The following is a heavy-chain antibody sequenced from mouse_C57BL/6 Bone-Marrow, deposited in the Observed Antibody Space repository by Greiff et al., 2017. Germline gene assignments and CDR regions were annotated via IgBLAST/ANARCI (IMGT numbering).Heavy chain of an antibody. CDR3: ARRVTTVVAHWYFDV. CDR2: IDPSDSET. J-gene: IGHJ1*03. V-gene: IGHV1-52*01. Sequence: VQLQESGAELVRPGSSVKLSCKASGYTFTSYWMHWVKQRPIQGLEWIGNIDPSDSETHYNQKFKDKATLTVDKSSSTAYMQLSSLTSEDSAVYYCARRVTTVVAHWYFDVWGTGTTVTVSS. CDR1: GYTFTSYW. D-gene: IGHD1-1*01.